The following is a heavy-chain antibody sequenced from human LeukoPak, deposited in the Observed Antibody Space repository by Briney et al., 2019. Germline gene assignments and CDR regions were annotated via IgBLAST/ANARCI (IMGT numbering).Heavy chain of an antibody. CDR3: AKGAGPPWFDP. Sequence: SETLSLTCTVSGGSISSYYWGWIRQPPGKGLEWIGSIYYSGSTYYNPSLKSRVTISVDTSKNQFSLKLSSVTAADTAVYYCAKGAGPPWFDPWGQGTLVIVSS. CDR2: IYYSGST. CDR1: GGSISSYY. J-gene: IGHJ5*02. D-gene: IGHD6-19*01. V-gene: IGHV4-39*07.